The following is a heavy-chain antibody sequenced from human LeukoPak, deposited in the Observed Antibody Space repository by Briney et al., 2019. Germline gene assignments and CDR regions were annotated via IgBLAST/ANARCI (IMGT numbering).Heavy chain of an antibody. V-gene: IGHV4-30-4*07. Sequence: SETLSLTCAVSGGSISSGGYSWSWIRQPPGKGLEWIGYIYYSGSTYYNPSLKSRVTISVDTSKNQFSLKLSSVTAADTAVYYCARGIAARPWDYWGQGTLVTVSS. CDR2: IYYSGST. CDR3: ARGIAARPWDY. J-gene: IGHJ4*02. D-gene: IGHD6-6*01. CDR1: GGSISSGGYS.